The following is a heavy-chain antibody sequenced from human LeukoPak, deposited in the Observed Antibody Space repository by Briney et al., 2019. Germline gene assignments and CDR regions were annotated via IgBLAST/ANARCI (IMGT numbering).Heavy chain of an antibody. V-gene: IGHV3-33*01. CDR1: GFTFSSYG. D-gene: IGHD1-1*01. J-gene: IGHJ3*02. CDR3: AREDTGTTGITGAFDI. Sequence: GGSLRLSCAASGFTFSSYGMHWVRQAPGKGLEWVAVIWYDGSNKYYADSVKGRFTISRDNSESTLYLQMNSLRAEDTGVYYCAREDTGTTGITGAFDIWGQGTMVTVSS. CDR2: IWYDGSNK.